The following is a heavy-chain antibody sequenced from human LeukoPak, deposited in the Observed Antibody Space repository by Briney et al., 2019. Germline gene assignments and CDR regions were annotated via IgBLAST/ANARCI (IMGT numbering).Heavy chain of an antibody. CDR3: ARVDGGSLLTGEYWFDP. D-gene: IGHD7-27*01. V-gene: IGHV1-2*02. CDR2: INPNSGGT. CDR1: GYTFTGYY. J-gene: IGHJ5*02. Sequence: GASVKVSCEASGYTFTGYYMHWVRQAPGQGLEWMGWINPNSGGTNYAQKFQGRVTMTRDTSISTAYMELSRLRSDDTAVYYCARVDGGSLLTGEYWFDPWGQGTLVTVSS.